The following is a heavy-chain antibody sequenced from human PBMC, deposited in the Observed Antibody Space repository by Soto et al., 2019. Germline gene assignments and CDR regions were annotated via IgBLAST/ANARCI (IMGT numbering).Heavy chain of an antibody. CDR3: ARGGEIQLWSYYYYYGMDV. D-gene: IGHD5-18*01. Sequence: GASVKVSCKASGYTFTSYYMHWVRQAPGQGLEWMGIINPSGGSTSYAQKFQGRVTMTRDTSTSTVYMELSSLRSEDTAVYYCARGGEIQLWSYYYYYGMDVWGQGTTVTVSS. J-gene: IGHJ6*02. V-gene: IGHV1-46*03. CDR2: INPSGGST. CDR1: GYTFTSYY.